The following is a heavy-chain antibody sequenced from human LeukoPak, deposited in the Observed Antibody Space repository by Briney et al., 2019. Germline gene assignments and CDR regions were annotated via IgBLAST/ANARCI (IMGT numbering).Heavy chain of an antibody. J-gene: IGHJ6*02. CDR3: AKWAAAGFNYYYGMDV. V-gene: IGHV3-33*06. CDR1: GFTFSSYG. CDR2: IWYDGSNK. D-gene: IGHD6-13*01. Sequence: GGSLRLSCAASGFTFSSYGMHWVRQAPGKGLEWVAVIWYDGSNKYYADSVKGRFTISRDNSKNTLYLQMNSLRAEDTAVYYCAKWAAAGFNYYYGMDVWGQGTTVTVSS.